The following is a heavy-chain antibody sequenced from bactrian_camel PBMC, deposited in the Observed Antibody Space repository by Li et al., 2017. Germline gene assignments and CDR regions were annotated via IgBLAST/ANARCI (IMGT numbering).Heavy chain of an antibody. Sequence: VQLVESGGGLVQPGGSLRLSCSASGFAFTTYAMTWVRQAPGKGLEWVSATNSGGTSTYYADSVKGRFTISRDNAKSTLYLQLNSLKTEDTALYYCATYIYVGGDNNYWGQGTQVTVS. CDR1: GFAFTTYA. CDR2: TNSGGTST. D-gene: IGHD2*01. V-gene: IGHV3S31*01. CDR3: ATYIYVGGDNNY. J-gene: IGHJ4*01.